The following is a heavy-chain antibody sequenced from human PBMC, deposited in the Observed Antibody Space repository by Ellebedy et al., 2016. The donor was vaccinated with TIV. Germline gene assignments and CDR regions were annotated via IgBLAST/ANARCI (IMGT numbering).Heavy chain of an antibody. J-gene: IGHJ4*02. D-gene: IGHD4-17*01. CDR1: GFTVRSKY. Sequence: GGSLRLSCAVSGFTVRSKYMNWVRQAPGKGLEWVSLIYSVGDTSYADSVKGRFTVSRDNSQNTLYLQLTSLRVDDTAVYYCATDPDGVYGDTSAYWGRGTLVTVSS. CDR3: ATDPDGVYGDTSAY. V-gene: IGHV3-53*01. CDR2: IYSVGDT.